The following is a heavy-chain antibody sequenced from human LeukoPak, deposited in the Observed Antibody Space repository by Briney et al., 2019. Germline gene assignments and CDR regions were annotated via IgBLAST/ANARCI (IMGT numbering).Heavy chain of an antibody. CDR3: ARGVMAVAGTLGFDC. V-gene: IGHV3-30*04. D-gene: IGHD6-19*01. CDR1: ALTFGIFG. CDR2: IAYGSDE. Sequence: GGSLRLSFVPEALTFGIFGMGAVRHAPGKRLDWVAVIAYGSDENSAASVKGRFTISRDNFKNTLYLQMNSLGPEDTAMYYCARGVMAVAGTLGFDCWGQGALVTVSS. J-gene: IGHJ4*02.